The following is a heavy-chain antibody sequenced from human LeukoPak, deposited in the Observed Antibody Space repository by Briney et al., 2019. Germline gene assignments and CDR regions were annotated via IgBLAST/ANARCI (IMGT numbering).Heavy chain of an antibody. Sequence: SETLSLTCTVSGCSISNYYWSWVRQPAGEGLEWVGRFYSSGSTIYNPSLKSRVTMSVDTSKHQFSLKLSSVTAADTAVYYCARSYYYDSSGYSDHYFDYWGQGTLVTVPS. V-gene: IGHV4-4*07. D-gene: IGHD3-22*01. J-gene: IGHJ4*02. CDR3: ARSYYYDSSGYSDHYFDY. CDR2: FYSSGST. CDR1: GCSISNYY.